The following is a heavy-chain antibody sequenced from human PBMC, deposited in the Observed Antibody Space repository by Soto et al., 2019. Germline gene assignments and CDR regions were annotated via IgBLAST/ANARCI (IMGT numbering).Heavy chain of an antibody. V-gene: IGHV5-51*01. CDR2: IYPGDSDT. CDR1: GYSFTSYW. Sequence: PGESLKISCKGSGYSFTSYWIGWVRQMPGKGLEWMGIIYPGDSDTRYSPSFQGQVTISADKSISTAYLQWSSLKASDTAMYYWARQATGYSSGWYWFDPWGQGTLVTVSS. CDR3: ARQATGYSSGWYWFDP. D-gene: IGHD6-19*01. J-gene: IGHJ5*02.